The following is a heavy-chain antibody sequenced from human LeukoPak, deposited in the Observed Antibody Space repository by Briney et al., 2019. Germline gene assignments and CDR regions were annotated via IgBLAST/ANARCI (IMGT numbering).Heavy chain of an antibody. CDR3: ARHTYYYDGSGP. J-gene: IGHJ5*02. V-gene: IGHV4-59*01. Sequence: SETLSLTCTVSGGSISSYYWSWIRQPPGKGVEWIGYIYYSGSTNYNPSLKSRVTISVDTSKNQFSLKLSSVTAADMAVYYCARHTYYYDGSGPWGQGILVTVSS. CDR1: GGSISSYY. CDR2: IYYSGST. D-gene: IGHD3-22*01.